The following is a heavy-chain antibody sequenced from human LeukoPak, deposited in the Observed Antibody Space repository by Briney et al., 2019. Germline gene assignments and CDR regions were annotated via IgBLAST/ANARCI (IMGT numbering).Heavy chain of an antibody. D-gene: IGHD7-27*01. CDR3: ARDHRWGFDY. Sequence: GGSLRLSCAASGFTFSTYSINGVRQAPGKGLEWVSYIRSRDRTRYYADSVKGRFTVSTDNAENSLYLQMNSLRTEDTAVYYCARDHRWGFDYWGRGTLVTVSS. V-gene: IGHV3-48*01. CDR2: IRSRDRTR. J-gene: IGHJ4*02. CDR1: GFTFSTYS.